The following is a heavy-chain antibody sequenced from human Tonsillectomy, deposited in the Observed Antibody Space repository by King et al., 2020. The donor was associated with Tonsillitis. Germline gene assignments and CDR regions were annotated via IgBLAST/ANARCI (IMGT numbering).Heavy chain of an antibody. J-gene: IGHJ4*02. CDR2: ISHDGSNK. D-gene: IGHD1-26*01. V-gene: IGHV3-30*18. CDR3: AKATEEWELLYYFDY. CDR1: GFTFSSYG. Sequence: QLVQSGGGVVQPGRSLRLSCAASGFTFSSYGMHWVRQAPGKGLEWVADISHDGSNKYYVDSVKGRFTISRDNSKNTVYLQMNSLRAEDTAVYYCAKATEEWELLYYFDYWAREPWSPSPQ.